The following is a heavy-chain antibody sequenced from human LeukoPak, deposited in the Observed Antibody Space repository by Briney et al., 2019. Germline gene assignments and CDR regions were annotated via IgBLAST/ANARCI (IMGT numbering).Heavy chain of an antibody. CDR3: ARTMAVAGTIDY. D-gene: IGHD6-19*01. Sequence: AGSLRPSCAVSGFTFGSFSMNWVRHAPGKGLEWVSSISSSSSYIYYADSVKGRFTISRDNAKNSLYLQMNSLRAEDTAVYYCARTMAVAGTIDYWGQGTLVTVSS. J-gene: IGHJ4*02. CDR2: ISSSSSYI. V-gene: IGHV3-21*01. CDR1: GFTFGSFS.